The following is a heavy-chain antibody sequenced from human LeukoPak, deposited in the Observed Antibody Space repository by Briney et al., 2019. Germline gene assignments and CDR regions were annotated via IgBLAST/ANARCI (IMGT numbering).Heavy chain of an antibody. J-gene: IGHJ5*02. D-gene: IGHD2-15*01. CDR3: ARVLPRFCSGGSCENWFDP. Sequence: PSETLSLTCTVSGGSISSGSYYWSWIRQPAGKGLEWIGRIYTSGSTNYNPSLKSRVTMSVDTSKNQFSLKLSSVTAADTAVYYCARVLPRFCSGGSCENWFDPWGQGTLVTVSS. CDR1: GGSISSGSYY. V-gene: IGHV4-61*02. CDR2: IYTSGST.